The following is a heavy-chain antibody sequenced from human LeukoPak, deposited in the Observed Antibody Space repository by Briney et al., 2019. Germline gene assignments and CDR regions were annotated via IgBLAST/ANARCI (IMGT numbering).Heavy chain of an antibody. V-gene: IGHV1-69*13. CDR1: GYTFTNLD. CDR2: IIPIFGTA. Sequence: SVKVSCKTSGYTFTNLDINWLRQAPGQGLEWMGGIIPIFGTANYAQKFQGRVTITADESTSTAYMELSSLRSEDTAVYYCARGRLAVRYFDWLQLYYYGMDVWGQGTTVTVSS. D-gene: IGHD3-9*01. CDR3: ARGRLAVRYFDWLQLYYYGMDV. J-gene: IGHJ6*02.